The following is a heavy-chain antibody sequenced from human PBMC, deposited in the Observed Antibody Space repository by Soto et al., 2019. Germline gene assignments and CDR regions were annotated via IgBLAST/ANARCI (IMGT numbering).Heavy chain of an antibody. D-gene: IGHD3-22*01. CDR1: GFTFSNYA. Sequence: PGGSLRLSCAASGFTFSNYAVHWVRQAPGKGLEWVALISYDGSNKYYTDSVKGRFTISRDNSKNTLYLQMNSLRPEDTAMYYCARDSFDSRASGFFYFYFYGMDVWGQGTTVTVSS. CDR3: ARDSFDSRASGFFYFYFYGMDV. V-gene: IGHV3-30-3*01. J-gene: IGHJ6*02. CDR2: ISYDGSNK.